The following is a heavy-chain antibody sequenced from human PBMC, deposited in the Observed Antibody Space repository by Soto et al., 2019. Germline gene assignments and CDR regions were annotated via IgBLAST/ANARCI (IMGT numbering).Heavy chain of an antibody. J-gene: IGHJ4*01. D-gene: IGHD3-9*01. CDR1: GIAPGNYT. CDR3: VQGNQLPRNYFEF. Sequence: GGSLRLSCSAPGIAPGNYTIHWLRQAPGRGLEYVSGITSDGDNTWHADSVKDRFTISRDNSDDTLYLQMSSLRVQDTAKYYCVQGNQLPRNYFEFWGPVTVVTVS. CDR2: ITSDGDNT. V-gene: IGHV3-64D*08.